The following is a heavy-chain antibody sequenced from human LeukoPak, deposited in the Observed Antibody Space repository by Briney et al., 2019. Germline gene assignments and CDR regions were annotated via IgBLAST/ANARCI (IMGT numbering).Heavy chain of an antibody. V-gene: IGHV3-9*01. CDR2: ISWNSGSI. J-gene: IGHJ1*01. CDR3: AKGKPQGYCSSTSCYAGPEYFQH. Sequence: GRSLRLSCAASGLTFDDYAMHWVRQAPGKGLEWASGISWNSGSIGYADSVKGRFTISRDNAKNSLYLQMNSLRAEDTALYYCAKGKPQGYCSSTSCYAGPEYFQHWGQGTLVTASS. CDR1: GLTFDDYA. D-gene: IGHD2-2*01.